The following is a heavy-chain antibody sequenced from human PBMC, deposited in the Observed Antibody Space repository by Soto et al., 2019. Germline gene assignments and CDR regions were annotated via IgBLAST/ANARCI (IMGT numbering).Heavy chain of an antibody. Sequence: PGGSLRLSCAASGFTFSTYALSWVRQAPGKGLEWVSAISISGDATYYADSVKGRFTISRDNSKNTLFLQMNSLRAEDTAIYYCVKTRASDFIFWGQGTLVTVSS. CDR1: GFTFSTYA. CDR3: VKTRASDFIF. CDR2: ISISGDAT. D-gene: IGHD2-21*01. V-gene: IGHV3-23*01. J-gene: IGHJ4*02.